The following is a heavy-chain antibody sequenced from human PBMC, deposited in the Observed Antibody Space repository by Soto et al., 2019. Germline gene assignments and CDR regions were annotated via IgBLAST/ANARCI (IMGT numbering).Heavy chain of an antibody. V-gene: IGHV3-21*01. D-gene: IGHD3-10*01. Sequence: VQLVESGGGLVKPGGSLRLSCAASGFTFSSYSMNWVRQAPGKGLEWVSSISSSSSYIYYADSVKGRFTISRDNAKNSLYLQMNSLRAEDTAVYYCARVPNYYGSGSYFYYYYGMDVWGQGTTVTVSS. CDR2: ISSSSSYI. CDR3: ARVPNYYGSGSYFYYYYGMDV. CDR1: GFTFSSYS. J-gene: IGHJ6*02.